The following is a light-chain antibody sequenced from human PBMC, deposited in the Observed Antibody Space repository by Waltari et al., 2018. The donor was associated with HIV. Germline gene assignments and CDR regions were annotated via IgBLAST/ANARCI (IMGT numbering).Light chain of an antibody. CDR2: SNS. CDR3: AAWDDSLNAWV. CDR1: SSNIGSNI. V-gene: IGLV1-44*01. Sequence: QSVLTQPPSASGTPGQRVSISCSGSSSNIGSNIVNWYQQLPGTAPKLLIYSNSHRPSGVPDRFSGSKSGTSASRAISGLQSEDEADYYCAAWDDSLNAWVFGGGTKLTVL. J-gene: IGLJ3*02.